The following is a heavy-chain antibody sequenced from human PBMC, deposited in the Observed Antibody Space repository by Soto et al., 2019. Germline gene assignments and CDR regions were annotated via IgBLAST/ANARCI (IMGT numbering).Heavy chain of an antibody. Sequence: ASVKVSCKASGYTFTSYYMHWVRQAPGQGLEWMGIINPSGGSTSYAQKFQGRVTMTRDTSTSTVYMELSSLRSEDTAVYYCARDAGTIDFWSGYYNYWGQGTLVTVSS. CDR1: GYTFTSYY. D-gene: IGHD3-3*01. J-gene: IGHJ4*02. V-gene: IGHV1-46*03. CDR2: INPSGGST. CDR3: ARDAGTIDFWSGYYNY.